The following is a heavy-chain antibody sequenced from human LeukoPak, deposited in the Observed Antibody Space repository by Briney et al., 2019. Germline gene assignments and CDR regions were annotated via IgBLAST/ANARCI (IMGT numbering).Heavy chain of an antibody. D-gene: IGHD1-26*01. J-gene: IGHJ4*02. CDR1: GFTFSSYS. V-gene: IGHV3-21*01. CDR3: ARDLEGAKDY. Sequence: GGSPRLSCAASGFTFSSYSMNWVRQAPGKGLEWVSSISSSSSYIYYADSVKGRFTISRDNAKNSLYLQMNSLRAEDTAVYYCARDLEGAKDYWGQGTLVTVSS. CDR2: ISSSSSYI.